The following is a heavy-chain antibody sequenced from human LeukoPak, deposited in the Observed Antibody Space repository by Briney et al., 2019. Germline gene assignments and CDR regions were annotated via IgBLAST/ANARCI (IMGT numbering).Heavy chain of an antibody. Sequence: KPSETLSLTCTVSGGSISSGGYYWSWIRQHPGKGLEWIGYIYYSGSTYYNPSLKSRVTISVDTSKNQFSLKLSSVTAADTAVYYCAREGQVAAFDYWGQGTLVTVSS. CDR1: GGSISSGGYY. J-gene: IGHJ4*02. D-gene: IGHD2-15*01. V-gene: IGHV4-31*03. CDR3: AREGQVAAFDY. CDR2: IYYSGST.